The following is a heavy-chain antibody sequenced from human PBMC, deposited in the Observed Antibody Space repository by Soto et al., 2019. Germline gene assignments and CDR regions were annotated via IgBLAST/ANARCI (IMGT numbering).Heavy chain of an antibody. V-gene: IGHV4-31*03. D-gene: IGHD1-1*01. CDR2: IYYSGST. J-gene: IGHJ6*02. CDR3: ARGLEPHYYYYYGMDV. Sequence: LSLTCTVSGGSISSGGYYWSWIRQHPGKGLEWIGYIYYSGSTYYNPSLKSRVTISVDTSKNQFSLKLSSVTAADTAVYYCARGLEPHYYYYYGMDVWGQGTTVTVSS. CDR1: GGSISSGGYY.